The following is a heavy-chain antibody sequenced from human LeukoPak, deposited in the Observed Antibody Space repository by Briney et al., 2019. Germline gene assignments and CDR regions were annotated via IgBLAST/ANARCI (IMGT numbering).Heavy chain of an antibody. V-gene: IGHV4-30-4*01. CDR1: GGSISSGDYY. J-gene: IGHJ4*02. D-gene: IGHD3-10*01. Sequence: SQTLSLTCTVSGGSISSGDYYWSWIRQPPGKGLEWIGYIYYSGSTYYNPSLKSRVTISVDTSKNQFSLKLSSVTAADTAVYYCARGGYYGSGSHWGTFDYWGQGTLVTVSS. CDR3: ARGGYYGSGSHWGTFDY. CDR2: IYYSGST.